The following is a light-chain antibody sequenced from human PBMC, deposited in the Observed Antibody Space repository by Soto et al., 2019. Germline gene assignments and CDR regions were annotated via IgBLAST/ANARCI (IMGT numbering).Light chain of an antibody. CDR1: QTVRNNY. Sequence: EFVLTQSPGTLSLSPGERATLSCRASQTVRNNYLAWYQQKPGQAPRLLIYDASSRATGIPDRFSGGGSGTDFTLTISRLEPEDFATYYCLQDFQYPRTFGQGTTV. CDR2: DAS. J-gene: IGKJ1*01. CDR3: LQDFQYPRT. V-gene: IGKV3-20*01.